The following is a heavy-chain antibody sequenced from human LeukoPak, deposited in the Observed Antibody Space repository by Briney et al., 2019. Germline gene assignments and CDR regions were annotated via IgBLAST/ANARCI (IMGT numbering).Heavy chain of an antibody. V-gene: IGHV3-21*01. CDR1: GFTFSSYS. CDR3: ARDWGYSNYEDGWFDP. CDR2: ISSSSSYI. J-gene: IGHJ5*02. D-gene: IGHD4-11*01. Sequence: GGSLRLSCAASGFTFSSYSMNWVRQAPGKGLEWVSSISSSSSYIYYADSVKGRFTISRDNAKNSLYLQMNSLRAEDTAVYYCARDWGYSNYEDGWFDPWGQGTLVTVSS.